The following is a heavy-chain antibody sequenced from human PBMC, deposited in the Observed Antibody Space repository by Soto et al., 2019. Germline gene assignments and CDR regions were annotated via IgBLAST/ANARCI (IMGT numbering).Heavy chain of an antibody. CDR3: VRGGPMGTRFKGNDY. D-gene: IGHD3-10*01. J-gene: IGHJ4*02. Sequence: ASGKVSCKASGYTFTDFDVNWVRQATGQGLEWMGWMNPRSGNAGYTEKFRGRVFMTRDTSISTAYLEINGLTSDDTAVYFCVRGGPMGTRFKGNDYCGQRTLVPASS. CDR1: GYTFTDFD. CDR2: MNPRSGNA. V-gene: IGHV1-8*01.